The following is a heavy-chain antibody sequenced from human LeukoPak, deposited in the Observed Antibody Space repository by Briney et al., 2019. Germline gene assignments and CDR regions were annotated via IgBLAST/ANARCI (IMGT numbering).Heavy chain of an antibody. CDR2: IIPIFGTA. V-gene: IGHV1-69*05. J-gene: IGHJ6*03. CDR1: GGTFSSYA. CDR3: ARGDVVVPAAMLNYYYYYMDV. Sequence: GASVKVSCKASGGTFSSYAISWVRQAPGRGLEWMGGIIPIFGTANYAQKFQGRVTITTDESTSTAYMELSSLRSEDTAVYYCARGDVVVPAAMLNYYYYYMDVWGKGTTITVSS. D-gene: IGHD2-2*01.